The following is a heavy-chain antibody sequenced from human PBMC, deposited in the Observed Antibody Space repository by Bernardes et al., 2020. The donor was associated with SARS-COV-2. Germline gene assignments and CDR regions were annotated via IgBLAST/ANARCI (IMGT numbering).Heavy chain of an antibody. Sequence: SETLSLTCTVSGGSISSGGYYWSWIRQHPGKGLEWSGYIYYSGSTYYNPSLKSRVTISVDTSKNQFSLKLSSVTAADTAVYYCARAPMIVVVIDAFDIWGQGTMVTVSS. J-gene: IGHJ3*02. V-gene: IGHV4-31*03. CDR2: IYYSGST. CDR1: GGSISSGGYY. CDR3: ARAPMIVVVIDAFDI. D-gene: IGHD3-22*01.